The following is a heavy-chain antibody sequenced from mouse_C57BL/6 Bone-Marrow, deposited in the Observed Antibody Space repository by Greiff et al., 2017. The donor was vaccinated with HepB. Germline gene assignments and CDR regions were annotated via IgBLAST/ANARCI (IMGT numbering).Heavy chain of an antibody. D-gene: IGHD2-10*02. CDR1: GFTFSSYG. CDR3: AGYGNLFDY. CDR2: ISSGGSYT. Sequence: EVNVVESGGDLVKPGGSLKLSCAASGFTFSSYGMSWVRQTPDKRLEWVATISSGGSYTYYPDSVKGRFTISRDNAKNTLYLQMSSLKSEDTAMYYCAGYGNLFDYWGQGTTLTVSS. V-gene: IGHV5-6*01. J-gene: IGHJ2*01.